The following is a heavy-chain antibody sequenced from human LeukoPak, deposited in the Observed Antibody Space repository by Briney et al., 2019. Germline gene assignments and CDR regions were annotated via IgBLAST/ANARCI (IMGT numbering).Heavy chain of an antibody. CDR3: ARDLGKGGY. V-gene: IGHV4-59*01. Sequence: SETLSLTCTVSGGSISSYYWSWIRQPPGKGLEWIGYIYYSGSTNYNPSLKSRVTISVDTSKNQFYLKLSSVTAADTAVYYCARDLGKGGYWGQGTLVTVSS. D-gene: IGHD3-16*01. CDR1: GGSISSYY. CDR2: IYYSGST. J-gene: IGHJ4*02.